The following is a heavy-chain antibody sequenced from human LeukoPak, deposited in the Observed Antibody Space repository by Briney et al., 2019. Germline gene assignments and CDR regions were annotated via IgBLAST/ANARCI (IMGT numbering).Heavy chain of an antibody. CDR3: AKSISMDFEY. D-gene: IGHD2/OR15-2a*01. CDR1: GGSVSSNY. Sequence: PSETLSLTCTVSGGSVSSNYWNWIRQPAGKGLEWIGRIYNGGRTNYNPSLEGRVTISIDRSKNQFSLKLTSVTAADTAVYYCAKSISMDFEYWGQGTLVTVSP. V-gene: IGHV4-4*07. CDR2: IYNGGRT. J-gene: IGHJ4*02.